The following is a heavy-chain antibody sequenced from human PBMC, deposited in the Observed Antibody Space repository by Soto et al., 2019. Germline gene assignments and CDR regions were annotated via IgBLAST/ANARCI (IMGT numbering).Heavy chain of an antibody. CDR3: ARGLQFPFWTV. D-gene: IGHD3-3*01. V-gene: IGHV4-34*01. CDR2: INHSGVT. Sequence: PSETLSLTCAVYGGSFSGHYRSRIRQPPGKGLEWIGEINHSGVTNYNPSLKSRVIISVDTSKNQFSLKLTSVTAAGTAVYYCARGLQFPFWTVWGEGTTVTVSS. CDR1: GGSFSGHY. J-gene: IGHJ6*04.